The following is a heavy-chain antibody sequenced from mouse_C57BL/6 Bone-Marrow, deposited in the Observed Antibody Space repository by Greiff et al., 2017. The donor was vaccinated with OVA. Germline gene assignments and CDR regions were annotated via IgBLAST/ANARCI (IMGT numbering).Heavy chain of an antibody. Sequence: DVQLQQSGAELVRPGASVKLSCTASGFNIKDDYMHWVKQRPEQGLEWIGWIDPENGDTEYASKFQGKATITADTSSNTAYLQLSSLTSEDTAVYYCTAPMITKRAYWGQGTLVTVSA. CDR1: GFNIKDDY. CDR2: IDPENGDT. J-gene: IGHJ3*01. D-gene: IGHD2-4*01. V-gene: IGHV14-4*01. CDR3: TAPMITKRAY.